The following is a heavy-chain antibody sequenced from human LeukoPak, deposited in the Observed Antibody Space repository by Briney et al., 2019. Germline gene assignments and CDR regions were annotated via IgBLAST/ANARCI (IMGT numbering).Heavy chain of an antibody. Sequence: GASVKVSCKASGYTFNGYYMHWVRQAPGQGLEWMGWINPNSGGTNYAQKFQGRVTMTRDTSISTAYMELSRLRSDDTAVYYCARGVLGSSGWYDWFDPWGQGTLVTVSS. CDR3: ARGVLGSSGWYDWFDP. V-gene: IGHV1-2*02. J-gene: IGHJ5*02. CDR2: INPNSGGT. CDR1: GYTFNGYY. D-gene: IGHD6-19*01.